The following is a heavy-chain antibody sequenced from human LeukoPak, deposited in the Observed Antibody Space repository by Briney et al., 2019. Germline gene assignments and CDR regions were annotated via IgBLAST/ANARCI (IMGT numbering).Heavy chain of an antibody. CDR2: IYHTGTT. CDR3: ASVSVWELATHPGGSFDY. V-gene: IGHV4-30-4*01. J-gene: IGHJ4*02. Sequence: PSQTLSLTCTVSGGLISRIEYYWGWVRQSPVRGLEWLGRIYHTGTTLYSPHLNNRLTLSVDSSKNQFSLTLNSVTAADTAVYYCASVSVWELATHPGGSFDYWGRGILVTVSS. D-gene: IGHD5-24*01. CDR1: GGLISRIEYY.